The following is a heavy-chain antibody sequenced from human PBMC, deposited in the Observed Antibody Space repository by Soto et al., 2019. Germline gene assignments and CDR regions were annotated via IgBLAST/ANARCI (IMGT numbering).Heavy chain of an antibody. V-gene: IGHV4-34*01. CDR3: ARVERGTATTVVDAFDI. CDR1: GGSVNSGNYY. Sequence: QVQLQQWGAGLLKPSETLSLTCAVFGGSVNSGNYYWSWIRQPPGKGLEWIGEMSHRGGTHFNPSLKSLVTISVDTSKNQLSLTMSSVTAADTALYYCARVERGTATTVVDAFDIWGPGTMVTVSS. CDR2: MSHRGGT. D-gene: IGHD1-1*01. J-gene: IGHJ3*02.